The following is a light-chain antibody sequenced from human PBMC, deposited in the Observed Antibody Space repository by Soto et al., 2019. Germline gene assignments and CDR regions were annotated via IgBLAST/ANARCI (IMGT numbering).Light chain of an antibody. Sequence: EIVLAQSPGTLSLSPGERATLSCRASQTISSRYLTWYQQKSGQVPRLLFYGASSRATGIPDRFSGSGSGTDFTLTISRLEPEDVAVYYCHHSGNSHGTFGQGTKVEIK. CDR2: GAS. J-gene: IGKJ1*01. CDR3: HHSGNSHGT. V-gene: IGKV3-20*01. CDR1: QTISSRY.